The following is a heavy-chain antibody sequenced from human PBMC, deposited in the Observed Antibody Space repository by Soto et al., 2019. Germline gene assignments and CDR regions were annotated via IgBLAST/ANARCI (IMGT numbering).Heavy chain of an antibody. CDR3: ASARDYFFDY. Sequence: EVQLVESGGGLVQPGESLRLSCAASGLTFNTYWMTWVRQPPGKGLEWVANINPDGSVKYSVDSLKGRITISRDNAKNSLYLQMNSLRAEDTAVYYCASARDYFFDYWGQGTLVTVSS. CDR1: GLTFNTYW. CDR2: INPDGSVK. V-gene: IGHV3-7*01. D-gene: IGHD2-21*01. J-gene: IGHJ4*02.